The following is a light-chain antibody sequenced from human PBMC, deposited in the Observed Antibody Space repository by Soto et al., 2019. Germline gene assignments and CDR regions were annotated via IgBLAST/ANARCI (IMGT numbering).Light chain of an antibody. J-gene: IGKJ1*01. V-gene: IGKV1-5*01. Sequence: DIRLTQSPSSLSASVGDRVTITCRASESVTIWLAWYQQKPGKAPRLLIYDAYTLEGGVPSRFSASGSGTEFTLTISSLQPDDFATYYCEQYDSRSPWTFGQGTKIEIK. CDR1: ESVTIW. CDR2: DAY. CDR3: EQYDSRSPWT.